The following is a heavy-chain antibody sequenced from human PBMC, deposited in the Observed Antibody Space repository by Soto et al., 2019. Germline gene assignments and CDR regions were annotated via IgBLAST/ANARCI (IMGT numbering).Heavy chain of an antibody. CDR1: GFTFSTHS. CDR3: VGEVGFPLIL. D-gene: IGHD1-26*01. Sequence: EVQLVESGGGLVQPGGSLRLSCAASGFTFSTHSMNWVRQAPGKGLEWISYITSSDVTMYADSVKGRFTISRDNAKNSLDPQMNRLRGEDTALFFCVGEVGFPLILWGQGTLVTVSS. J-gene: IGHJ4*02. CDR2: ITSSDVTM. V-gene: IGHV3-48*01.